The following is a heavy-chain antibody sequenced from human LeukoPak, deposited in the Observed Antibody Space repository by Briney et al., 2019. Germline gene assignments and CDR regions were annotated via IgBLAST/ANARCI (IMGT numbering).Heavy chain of an antibody. CDR1: GFTFSSFW. J-gene: IGHJ4*02. V-gene: IGHV3-7*01. D-gene: IGHD2-2*02. Sequence: PGGSLRLSCAASGFTFSSFWMTWVRQAPGKGLEWVATIKRDGSEKYYVDSVEGRFTISRDNAKNSLYLQMNSLRAEETAVYYCARGGRELAYCSGSTCYSSGPIDSWGQGTLVTVSS. CDR2: IKRDGSEK. CDR3: ARGGRELAYCSGSTCYSSGPIDS.